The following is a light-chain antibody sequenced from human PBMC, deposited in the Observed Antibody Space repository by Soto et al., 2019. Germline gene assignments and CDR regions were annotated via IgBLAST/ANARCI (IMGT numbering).Light chain of an antibody. Sequence: DIQMTQSPSSLSASVGDRVTITCRESQSISSYLNWYQQKPGKAPKLLIYAASSLQSGVPSRFSGSGSGTDFTLTISSLQPEDFATYYCQQSYSTPLTFGGGTKVDIK. CDR3: QQSYSTPLT. CDR2: AAS. V-gene: IGKV1-39*01. J-gene: IGKJ4*01. CDR1: QSISSY.